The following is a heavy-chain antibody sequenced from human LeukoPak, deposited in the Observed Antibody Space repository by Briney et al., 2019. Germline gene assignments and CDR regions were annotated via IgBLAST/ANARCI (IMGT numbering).Heavy chain of an antibody. V-gene: IGHV1-8*03. Sequence: ASVKVSCKASGYNFTNYDINWVRQATGQGLEWVGWMNPNSGNTGYAQKFQGRVTITRNTSISTAYMELSSLRSEDTAVYYCAREGCSGAGCYYYYMDVWGKGSTVTVSS. D-gene: IGHD2-15*01. CDR2: MNPNSGNT. J-gene: IGHJ6*03. CDR3: AREGCSGAGCYYYYMDV. CDR1: GYNFTNYD.